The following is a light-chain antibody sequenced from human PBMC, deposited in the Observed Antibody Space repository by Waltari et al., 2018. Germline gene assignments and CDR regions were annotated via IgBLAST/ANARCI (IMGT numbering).Light chain of an antibody. CDR1: QSVSSN. CDR2: GAF. V-gene: IGKV3-15*01. CDR3: QQYNNWPPFT. Sequence: EIVMTQSPATLSVSPGERATLSCRASQSVSSNLAWYQQKPGQAPRPLIYGAFTRPTGIPARFSGSGSGTEFTLTISSLQSEDFAVYYCQQYNNWPPFTFGPGTKVDGK. J-gene: IGKJ3*01.